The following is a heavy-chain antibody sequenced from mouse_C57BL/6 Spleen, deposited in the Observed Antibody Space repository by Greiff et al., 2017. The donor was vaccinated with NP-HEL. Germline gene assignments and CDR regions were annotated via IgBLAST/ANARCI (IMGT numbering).Heavy chain of an antibody. D-gene: IGHD2-5*01. Sequence: EVKLMESGPGLVKPSQSLSLTCSVTGYSITSGYYWNWIRQFPGNKLEWMGYISYDGSNNYNPSLKNRISITRDTSKNQFFLKLNSVTTEDTATYYCAREGLYSKAWFAYWGQGTLVTVSA. CDR1: GYSITSGYY. J-gene: IGHJ3*01. V-gene: IGHV3-6*01. CDR2: ISYDGSN. CDR3: AREGLYSKAWFAY.